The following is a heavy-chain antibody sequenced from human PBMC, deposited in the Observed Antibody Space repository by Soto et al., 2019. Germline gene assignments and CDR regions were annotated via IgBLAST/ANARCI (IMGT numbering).Heavy chain of an antibody. V-gene: IGHV1-18*01. CDR3: ARERVSRFYYYYCMDV. D-gene: IGHD3-16*01. CDR2: ISAYNGNT. Sequence: QVQLVQSGAEVKKPGASVKVSCKASGYTFTSYGISWVRQAPGQGLELMGWISAYNGNTNYAQKRQGRVTMTTDTSTSTAYMEVRSLRSDDTAGSYCARERVSRFYYYYCMDVCGKGTTVTASS. CDR1: GYTFTSYG. J-gene: IGHJ6*03.